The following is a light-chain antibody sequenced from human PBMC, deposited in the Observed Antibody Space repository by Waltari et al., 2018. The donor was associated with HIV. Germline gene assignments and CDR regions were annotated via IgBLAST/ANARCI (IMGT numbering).Light chain of an antibody. CDR1: QSVSSY. V-gene: IGKV3-11*01. CDR3: QQRSNWPSLT. CDR2: DAS. Sequence: DIVLTQSPATLSLSPGERATLSCRASQSVSSYLAWYQQNPGQPPRLLIYDASNRATGIPARFSGSGSGTDFTLTISSLEPEDSAVYYCQQRSNWPSLTFGGGTKVEIK. J-gene: IGKJ4*01.